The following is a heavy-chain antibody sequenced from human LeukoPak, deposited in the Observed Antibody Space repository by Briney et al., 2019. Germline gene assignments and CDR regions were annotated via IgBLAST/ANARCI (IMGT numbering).Heavy chain of an antibody. Sequence: ASVKVSCKTSGYTFTSYYMHWVRQAPGQGLEWMGIINPSGGSTSYAQKFQGRVTMTRDTCTSTVYMELSSLRSEDTAVYYCARYYCSGGSCHGIFDYWGQGTLVTVSS. J-gene: IGHJ4*02. CDR2: INPSGGST. D-gene: IGHD2-15*01. V-gene: IGHV1-46*01. CDR3: ARYYCSGGSCHGIFDY. CDR1: GYTFTSYY.